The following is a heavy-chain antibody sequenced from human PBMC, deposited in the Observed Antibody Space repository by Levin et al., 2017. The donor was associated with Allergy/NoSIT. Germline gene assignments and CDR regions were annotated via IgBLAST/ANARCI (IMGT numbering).Heavy chain of an antibody. CDR3: AREDQGPVDGQGGASWFDP. CDR2: INPSGGST. D-gene: IGHD3-16*01. V-gene: IGHV1-46*03. CDR1: GYTFTSYY. Sequence: ASVKVSCKASGYTFTSYYMHWVRQAPGQGLEWMGIINPSGGSTSYAQKFQGRVTMTRDTSTSTVYMELSSLRSEDTAVYYCAREDQGPVDGQGGASWFDPWGQGTLVTVSS. J-gene: IGHJ5*02.